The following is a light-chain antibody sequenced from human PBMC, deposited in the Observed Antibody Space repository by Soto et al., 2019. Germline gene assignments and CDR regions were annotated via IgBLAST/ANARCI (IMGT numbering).Light chain of an antibody. J-gene: IGLJ1*01. CDR3: AAWDDSLGGHV. CDR1: SSNIGGNS. Sequence: QSVLTQPPSASGTPGQMVTISCSGSSSNIGGNSVNWYQHLPGTAPKLLIYSNNQRPSGVPDRFSGSKSGTSASLAISGLQSEDEADYYCAAWDDSLGGHVFGAGTKVTVL. V-gene: IGLV1-44*01. CDR2: SNN.